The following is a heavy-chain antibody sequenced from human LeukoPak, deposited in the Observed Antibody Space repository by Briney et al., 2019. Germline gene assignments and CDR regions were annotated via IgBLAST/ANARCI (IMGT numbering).Heavy chain of an antibody. D-gene: IGHD3-22*01. V-gene: IGHV3-11*01. CDR2: ISSSGSTI. CDR1: GFTFTDYY. CDR3: AKAMDYDHGFGAFDI. Sequence: GGSLRLSCAASGFTFTDYYMSWIRQAPGKGLEWLSYISSSGSTIYYADSVKGRFTISRDNAKNSLYLQMNSLRAEDTALYYCAKAMDYDHGFGAFDIWGQGTMVTVSS. J-gene: IGHJ3*02.